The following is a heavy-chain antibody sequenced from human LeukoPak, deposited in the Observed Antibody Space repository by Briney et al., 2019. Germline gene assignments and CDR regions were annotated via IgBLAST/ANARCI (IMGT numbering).Heavy chain of an antibody. Sequence: SETLSLTCAVYGGSFSGYYWSWIRQPPGKGLEWIGEINHSGSTNYNPSLKSRVTISVDTSKNQFSLKLSSVTAADTAVYYRARGSGSPLYYYYGMDVWGKGTTVTVSS. CDR1: GGSFSGYY. D-gene: IGHD3-10*01. CDR2: INHSGST. CDR3: ARGSGSPLYYYYGMDV. J-gene: IGHJ6*04. V-gene: IGHV4-34*01.